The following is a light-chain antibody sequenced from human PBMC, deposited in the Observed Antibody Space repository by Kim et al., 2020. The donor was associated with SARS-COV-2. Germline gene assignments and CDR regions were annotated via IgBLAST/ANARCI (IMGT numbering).Light chain of an antibody. V-gene: IGKV1-8*01. CDR3: QQCYTYPFT. Sequence: AIRMTQSPSSLSGSTGDRVTITCRASQDITNSLAWFQQKPGKAPKLLISSASTLQSGVPSRFSGSGSGTNFTLTITCLQSEDFATYFCQQCYTYPFTFGPGTKVDIK. CDR1: QDITNS. CDR2: SAS. J-gene: IGKJ3*01.